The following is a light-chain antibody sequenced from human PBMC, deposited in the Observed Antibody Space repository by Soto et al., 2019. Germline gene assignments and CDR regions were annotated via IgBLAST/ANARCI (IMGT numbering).Light chain of an antibody. CDR1: QGIDNW. CDR2: SAS. J-gene: IGKJ2*01. V-gene: IGKV1-12*01. Sequence: DIQMTQSPSSVSASVGDRVTITCRASQGIDNWLAWYQQKPGKSPKILIYSASTLQDGVPSRFSGRGYGTDFTLTISALPPEDFATFFCQRTNSFPTHIFGQGTKLEI. CDR3: QRTNSFPTHI.